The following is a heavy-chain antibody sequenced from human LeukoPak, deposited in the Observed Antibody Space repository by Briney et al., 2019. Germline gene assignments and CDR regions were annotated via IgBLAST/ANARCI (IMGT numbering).Heavy chain of an antibody. J-gene: IGHJ4*02. CDR2: IHYSGST. D-gene: IGHD3-22*01. Sequence: PSETLSLTCTVSGASISSYYWNRIRQPPGKGLEWIGYIHYSGSTNYNPSLKSRVTISIDTSKNQSSLKLSSVTAADTAVYYCARFYYDSSDYSRSFDYWGQGTLVTVSS. CDR1: GASISSYY. V-gene: IGHV4-59*01. CDR3: ARFYYDSSDYSRSFDY.